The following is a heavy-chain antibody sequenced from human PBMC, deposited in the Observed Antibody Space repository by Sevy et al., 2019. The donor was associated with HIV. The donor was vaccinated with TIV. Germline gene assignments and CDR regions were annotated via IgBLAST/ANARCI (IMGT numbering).Heavy chain of an antibody. V-gene: IGHV1-69*13. CDR3: ASPGITAAGPYDAFDI. Sequence: ASVKVSCKASGGTFSSYAISWVRQAPGQGLEWMGGIIPIFGTANYAQKFQGRGTITADESTSTAYMELSSLRSEDTAVYYCASPGITAAGPYDAFDIWGQGTMVNVSS. J-gene: IGHJ3*02. D-gene: IGHD6-13*01. CDR1: GGTFSSYA. CDR2: IIPIFGTA.